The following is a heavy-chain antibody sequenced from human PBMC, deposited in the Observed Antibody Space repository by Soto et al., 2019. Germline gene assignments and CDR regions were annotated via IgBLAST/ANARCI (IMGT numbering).Heavy chain of an antibody. J-gene: IGHJ4*02. D-gene: IGHD2-21*01. V-gene: IGHV3-53*01. CDR3: GTRGGGGGY. CDR2: IYSGGYT. CDR1: GFTVSNNY. Sequence: EVQLVESGGGLIQPGGSLRLSCAVSGFTVSNNYMSWVRQAPGKGLEGVSVIYSGGYTAYGDSVKGRFTISRDNSKNILYLRMKGRRADDPAGFACGTRGGGGGYWGQGTLVTVSS.